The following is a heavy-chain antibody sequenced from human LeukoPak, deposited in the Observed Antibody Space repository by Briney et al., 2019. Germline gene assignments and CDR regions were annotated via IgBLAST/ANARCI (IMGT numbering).Heavy chain of an antibody. CDR2: ISSSSSYI. V-gene: IGHV3-21*01. CDR3: ARGRNSYSSSPENAFDI. D-gene: IGHD6-13*01. CDR1: GFTFSSYA. Sequence: GGSLRLSCAASGFTFSSYAMSWVRQAPGKGLEWVSSISSSSSYIYYADSVKGRFTISRDNAKNSLYLQMNSLRAEDTAVYYCARGRNSYSSSPENAFDIWGQGTMVTVSS. J-gene: IGHJ3*02.